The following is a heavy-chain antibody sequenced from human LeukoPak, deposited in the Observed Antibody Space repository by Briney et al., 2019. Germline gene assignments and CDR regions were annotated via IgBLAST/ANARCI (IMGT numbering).Heavy chain of an antibody. CDR3: ARSNPYYYDSEAFDI. J-gene: IGHJ3*02. Sequence: SETLSLTCTVSGGSISSYYWSWIRQPPGKGLEWIGYIYYSGSTNYNPSLKSRVTISVGTSKNQFSLKLSSVTAADTAVYYCARSNPYYYDSEAFDIWGQGTMVTVSS. CDR2: IYYSGST. V-gene: IGHV4-59*01. D-gene: IGHD3-22*01. CDR1: GGSISSYY.